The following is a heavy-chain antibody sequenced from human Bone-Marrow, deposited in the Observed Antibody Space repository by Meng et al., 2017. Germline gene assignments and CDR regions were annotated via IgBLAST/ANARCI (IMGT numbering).Heavy chain of an antibody. CDR3: ARSPIDKYDLSALPLDY. J-gene: IGHJ4*02. Sequence: GESLKISCAASGFTVSSNEMSWVRQAPGKGLEWVSSISGDSTYYADSGKGRFTISRDNSKNTVFLQINSLRSEDTAVYYCARSPIDKYDLSALPLDYWGQGTLVTVSS. V-gene: IGHV3-38-3*01. D-gene: IGHD3-22*01. CDR2: ISGDST. CDR1: GFTVSSNE.